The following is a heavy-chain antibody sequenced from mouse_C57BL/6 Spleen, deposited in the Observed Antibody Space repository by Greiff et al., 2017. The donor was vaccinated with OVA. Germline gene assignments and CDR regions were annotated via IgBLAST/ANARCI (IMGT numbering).Heavy chain of an antibody. J-gene: IGHJ2*01. CDR1: GYTFTSYW. CDR2: IDPSDSYT. D-gene: IGHD1-1*02. Sequence: QVQLQQHGAELVKPGASVKLSCKASGYTFTSYWMQWVKQRPGQGLEWIGEIDPSDSYTNYNQKFKGKATLTVDTSSSTAYMQLSSLTSEDSAVYYCASGNFFDYWGQGTTLTVSS. CDR3: ASGNFFDY. V-gene: IGHV1-50*01.